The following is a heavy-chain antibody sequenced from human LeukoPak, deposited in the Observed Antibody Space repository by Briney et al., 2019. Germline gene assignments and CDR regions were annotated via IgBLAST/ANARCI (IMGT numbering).Heavy chain of an antibody. CDR2: ISGSDAGT. J-gene: IGHJ6*03. Sequence: GGSLRLSCAASGFTFNNYAMSWVRQAPGKGLEWVSAISGSDAGTYYADSVKGRFTISRDNSKNTLYLQMNSLRAEDTAVYYCANDRCSNGVGCYYYYMDVWGKGTTVTISS. CDR1: GFTFNNYA. D-gene: IGHD2-8*01. V-gene: IGHV3-23*01. CDR3: ANDRCSNGVGCYYYYMDV.